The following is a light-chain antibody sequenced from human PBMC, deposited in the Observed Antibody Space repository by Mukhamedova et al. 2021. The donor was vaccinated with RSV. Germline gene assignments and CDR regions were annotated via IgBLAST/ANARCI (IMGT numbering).Light chain of an antibody. V-gene: IGKV1-6*01. CDR2: AIS. J-gene: IGKJ2*01. CDR3: LQDASYPYT. Sequence: WYQRRVHGKAPKLLIYAISSLQTGVPSRFSGSGSGTEFTLTISGLQPEDFTTYYCLQDASYPYTFGQGTKLEIK.